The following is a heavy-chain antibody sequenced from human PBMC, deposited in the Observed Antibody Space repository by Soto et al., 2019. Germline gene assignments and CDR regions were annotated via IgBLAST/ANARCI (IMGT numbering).Heavy chain of an antibody. Sequence: QVQLVESGGGVVQPGRSLRLSCAASGFTFSSYGMHWVRQAPGKGLEWVAVIWYDGSNKYYADSVKGRFTISRDTSKNTLYMQMNSRRAEDTAVYYCAREEGYCSGGSCYSYYYYGMDVWGQGTTVTVSS. V-gene: IGHV3-33*01. CDR3: AREEGYCSGGSCYSYYYYGMDV. CDR1: GFTFSSYG. CDR2: IWYDGSNK. D-gene: IGHD2-15*01. J-gene: IGHJ6*02.